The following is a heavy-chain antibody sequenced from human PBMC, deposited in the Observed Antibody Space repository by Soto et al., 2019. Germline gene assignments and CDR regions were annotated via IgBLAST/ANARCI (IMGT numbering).Heavy chain of an antibody. J-gene: IGHJ4*02. Sequence: GGPLRLSCSASGFTFSSYAMRWVRQAPGKGLEYVSSISTNGGSTHYADSVKGRFTISRDNSKNTQYLQMSSLRADDTAVYYCVKGEYYYDSSGYYPFDYWGQGTLVTVSS. CDR3: VKGEYYYDSSGYYPFDY. V-gene: IGHV3-64D*06. D-gene: IGHD3-22*01. CDR1: GFTFSSYA. CDR2: ISTNGGST.